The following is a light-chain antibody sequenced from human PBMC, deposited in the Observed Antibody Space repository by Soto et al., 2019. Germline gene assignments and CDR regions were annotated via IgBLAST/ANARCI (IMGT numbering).Light chain of an antibody. J-gene: IGLJ2*01. CDR2: GNI. CDR1: SSNIGAGYD. Sequence: QSVLTQPPSVSGAPGQRVTISCTGSSSNIGAGYDVHWYQQLPGTAPKILIYGNINRPSGVPDRFSGSKSVTSASLAITGLQAEDEADYYCQSYDSSLSVVFGGGTKLTVL. V-gene: IGLV1-40*01. CDR3: QSYDSSLSVV.